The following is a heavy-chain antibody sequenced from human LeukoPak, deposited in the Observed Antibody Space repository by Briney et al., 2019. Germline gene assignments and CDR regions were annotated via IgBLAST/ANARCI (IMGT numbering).Heavy chain of an antibody. CDR3: ARGASGVYTVTTSWFDP. J-gene: IGHJ5*02. CDR1: VYTFTVYY. V-gene: IGHV1-2*02. Sequence: GSSVTLSLTCSVYTFTVYYMHWVRQPPAQGLERVGWVNHNSGGTNYAQRFQGRVTMTRDTSISTAYMELSRLRSDDTGVYYCARGASGVYTVTTSWFDPWGQGTLVTVSS. D-gene: IGHD4-17*01. CDR2: VNHNSGGT.